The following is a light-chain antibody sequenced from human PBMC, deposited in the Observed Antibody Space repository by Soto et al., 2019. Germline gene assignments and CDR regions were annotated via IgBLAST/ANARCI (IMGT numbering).Light chain of an antibody. Sequence: DIQMTQSPSTLSASVGDRVTITCRASQGIISWLAWYQQKPGKAPKLLIYAASSLQSGVPSRFSGSGSGTDFTLTISSLQPEDFATYYCQQANSFPWTFGQGTKVDI. CDR1: QGIISW. J-gene: IGKJ1*01. V-gene: IGKV1-12*01. CDR2: AAS. CDR3: QQANSFPWT.